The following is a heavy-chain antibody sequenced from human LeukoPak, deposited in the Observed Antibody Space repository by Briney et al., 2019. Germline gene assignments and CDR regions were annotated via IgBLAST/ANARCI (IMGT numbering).Heavy chain of an antibody. CDR3: ARGAYSSGSYYFDH. CDR2: IIPMFGTA. D-gene: IGHD6-19*01. J-gene: IGHJ4*02. CDR1: GGTFSSYV. Sequence: ASVKVSCKASGGTFSSYVITWVRQAPGQGLEWMGGIIPMFGTADYAQKFQGRVTITADESTSTAYMQLSSLRSEDTAVYYCARGAYSSGSYYFDHWGQGTLVTVSS. V-gene: IGHV1-69*13.